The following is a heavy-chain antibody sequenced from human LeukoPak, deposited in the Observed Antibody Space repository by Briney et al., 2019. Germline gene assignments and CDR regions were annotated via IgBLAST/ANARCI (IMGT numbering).Heavy chain of an antibody. CDR2: IKSDGSST. D-gene: IGHD3-10*01. CDR3: ARDGWGSSMGY. Sequence: GGSLRLSCAASGFIFSSYWMHCVRQVPGKGLVWVSRIKSDGSSTSYADPVKGRFTISRDNAKNTLYLQMNSLRADYTAVYYCARDGWGSSMGYWGQGTLLTVFS. V-gene: IGHV3-74*01. J-gene: IGHJ4*02. CDR1: GFIFSSYW.